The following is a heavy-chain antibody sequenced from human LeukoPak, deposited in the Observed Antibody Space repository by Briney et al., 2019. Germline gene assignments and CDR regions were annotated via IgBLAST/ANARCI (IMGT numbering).Heavy chain of an antibody. Sequence: GGSLRLSCAASGFTVSSYSMNWVRQVPGKGLEWVSHISSSGSMIWYGESVKGRFTISRDSAKNSLHLQMNSLRAEDTAVYYCAKTLGITIFGVVMDYYYYYGMDVWGQGTTVTVSS. V-gene: IGHV3-48*01. CDR1: GFTVSSYS. CDR2: ISSSGSMI. J-gene: IGHJ6*02. D-gene: IGHD3-3*01. CDR3: AKTLGITIFGVVMDYYYYYGMDV.